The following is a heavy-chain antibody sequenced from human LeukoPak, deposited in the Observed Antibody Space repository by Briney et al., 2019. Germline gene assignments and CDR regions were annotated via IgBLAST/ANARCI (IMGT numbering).Heavy chain of an antibody. D-gene: IGHD3-3*01. Sequence: ASVKVSCKASGYTFTSYGISWVRQAPGQGLEWMGWISAYNGNTNYAQKLQGRVTMTTDTSTSTAYMNLRSLRSDDTAVYYCASRKATLWSGYYRFSGLDYWGQGTLVTVSS. J-gene: IGHJ4*02. CDR1: GYTFTSYG. CDR2: ISAYNGNT. V-gene: IGHV1-18*01. CDR3: ASRKATLWSGYYRFSGLDY.